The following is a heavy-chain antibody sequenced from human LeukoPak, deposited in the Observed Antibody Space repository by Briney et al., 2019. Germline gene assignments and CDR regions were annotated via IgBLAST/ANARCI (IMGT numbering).Heavy chain of an antibody. CDR2: IYYSGST. D-gene: IGHD5-12*01. J-gene: IGHJ4*02. CDR1: GGSFSGYY. V-gene: IGHV4-34*01. CDR3: ARRGGYVEFSY. Sequence: SETLSLTCAVYGGSFSGYYWSWIRQPPGKGLEWIGSIYYSGSTHYNPSLKSRVTISADTSKNQFSLKVSSVTAADTAVYYCARRGGYVEFSYWGQGTLVTVSS.